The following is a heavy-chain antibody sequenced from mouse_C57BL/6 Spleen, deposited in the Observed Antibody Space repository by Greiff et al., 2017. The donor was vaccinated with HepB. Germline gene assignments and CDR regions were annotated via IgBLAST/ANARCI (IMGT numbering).Heavy chain of an antibody. Sequence: QVQLQQPGAELVKPGASVKLSCKASGYTFTSYWMHWVKQRPGQGLEWIGKIHPNSGSTNYNEKFKSKATLTVDKSSSTAYMQLSSLTSEDSAVYYCARAEDYDGYFDDWGKGTTVTVSS. CDR3: ARAEDYDGYFDD. CDR2: IHPNSGST. CDR1: GYTFTSYW. D-gene: IGHD2-4*01. J-gene: IGHJ2*01. V-gene: IGHV1-64*01.